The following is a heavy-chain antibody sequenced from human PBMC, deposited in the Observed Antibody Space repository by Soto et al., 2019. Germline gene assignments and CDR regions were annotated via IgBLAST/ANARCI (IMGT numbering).Heavy chain of an antibody. J-gene: IGHJ5*02. Sequence: ASVKVSCKASGYTFTSYAMHWVRQAPGQRLEWMGWINAGNGNTKYSQKFQGRVTITRDTSASTAYMELSSLRSEDTAVYYCARGFEQQLGNWFGPWGQGTLVTVAS. CDR1: GYTFTSYA. V-gene: IGHV1-3*01. CDR3: ARGFEQQLGNWFGP. CDR2: INAGNGNT. D-gene: IGHD6-13*01.